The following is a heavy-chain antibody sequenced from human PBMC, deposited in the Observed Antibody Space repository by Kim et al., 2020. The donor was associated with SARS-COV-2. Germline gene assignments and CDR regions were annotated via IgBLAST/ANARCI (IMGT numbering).Heavy chain of an antibody. CDR1: GFTFSSYG. Sequence: GGSLRLSCAASGFTFSSYGMHWVRQAPGKGLEWVAVIWYDGSNKYYADSVKGRFTISRDNSKNTLYLQMNSLRAEDTAVYYCARDDQVADDCYFDYWGQGTLVTVSS. V-gene: IGHV3-33*01. D-gene: IGHD6-19*01. CDR2: IWYDGSNK. J-gene: IGHJ4*02. CDR3: ARDDQVADDCYFDY.